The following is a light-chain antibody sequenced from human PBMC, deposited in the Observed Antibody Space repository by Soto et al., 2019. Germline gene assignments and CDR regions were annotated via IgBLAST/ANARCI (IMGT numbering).Light chain of an antibody. Sequence: QTVVTQEPSFSVSRGETVTLTYGLSSGSVSSSHHPSWYQQTPGQSPRTLIHDTNRRSSGVPDRFSGSILGNKAALTITGAQAGDESEYFCVLYMGRDTPYVFGSGTKVTV. CDR2: DTN. CDR3: VLYMGRDTPYV. V-gene: IGLV8-61*01. J-gene: IGLJ1*01. CDR1: SGSVSSSHH.